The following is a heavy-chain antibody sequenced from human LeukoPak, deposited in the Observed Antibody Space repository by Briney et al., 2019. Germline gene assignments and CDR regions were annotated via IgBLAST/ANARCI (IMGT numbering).Heavy chain of an antibody. CDR1: GFTFSSYS. V-gene: IGHV3-21*01. CDR2: ISSSSSYI. Sequence: GGSLRLSCAASGFTFSSYSMNWVRQAPGKGLEWVSSISSSSSYIYYIDSVKGRFTISRDNAKNSLYLQMNSLRAEDTAVYYCARVDSSGWPFYYYYMDVWGKGTTVTISS. D-gene: IGHD6-19*01. CDR3: ARVDSSGWPFYYYYMDV. J-gene: IGHJ6*03.